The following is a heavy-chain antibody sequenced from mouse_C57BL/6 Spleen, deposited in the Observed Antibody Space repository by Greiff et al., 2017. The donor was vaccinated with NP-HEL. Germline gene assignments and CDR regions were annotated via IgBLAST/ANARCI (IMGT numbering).Heavy chain of an antibody. J-gene: IGHJ4*01. CDR1: GFTFSSYA. CDR3: APRIYYAMDY. V-gene: IGHV5-4*03. Sequence: EVKLVESGGGLVKPGGSLKLSCAASGFTFSSYAMSWVRQTPEKRLEWVATISDGGSYTYYPDNVKGRFTISRDNAKNNLYLQMSHLKSEDTAMYYCAPRIYYAMDYCGQGTSVTVSS. CDR2: ISDGGSYT.